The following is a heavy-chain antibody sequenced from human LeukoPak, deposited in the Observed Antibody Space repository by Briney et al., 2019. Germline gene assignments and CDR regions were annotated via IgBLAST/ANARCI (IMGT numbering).Heavy chain of an antibody. CDR3: TTGNFGPY. J-gene: IGHJ4*02. CDR2: IKRKTEGGTT. Sequence: GGSLRLSCAAPGFTFSDAWMNWVRQAPGKGLEWVGRIKRKTEGGTTDYVAPVRGRFITSRDDSKNTLYLQMNSLKTEDTAFYYCTTGNFGPYWGQGTLVTVSS. D-gene: IGHD3-10*01. V-gene: IGHV3-15*07. CDR1: GFTFSDAW.